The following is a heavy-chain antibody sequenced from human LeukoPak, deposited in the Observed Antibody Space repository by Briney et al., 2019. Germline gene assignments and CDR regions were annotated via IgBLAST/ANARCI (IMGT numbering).Heavy chain of an antibody. CDR3: AKAVGSTLFDY. Sequence: GGSLRLSCAASGFTFSSYAMTWVRQAPGKGLEWVSVISGSGGSTYYADSVKGRFTISRDNSKNTLYLQMNSLRVGDTAVYYCAKAVGSTLFDYWGQGTLVTVSS. V-gene: IGHV3-23*01. CDR1: GFTFSSYA. J-gene: IGHJ4*02. D-gene: IGHD1-26*01. CDR2: ISGSGGST.